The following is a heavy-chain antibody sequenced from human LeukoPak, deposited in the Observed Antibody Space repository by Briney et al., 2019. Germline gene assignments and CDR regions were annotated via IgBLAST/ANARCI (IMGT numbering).Heavy chain of an antibody. J-gene: IGHJ4*02. V-gene: IGHV4-31*03. D-gene: IGHD5-18*01. Sequence: SETLSLTCTVSGGSINSGNYYWGWIRQHPEKGLEWIANIHHGGTTYYNPSLKSRVTISIDTSKKEFSLMLTSVTAADPAVYYCARGDSYGSFDYRGQGILVTVSS. CDR1: GGSINSGNYY. CDR2: IHHGGTT. CDR3: ARGDSYGSFDY.